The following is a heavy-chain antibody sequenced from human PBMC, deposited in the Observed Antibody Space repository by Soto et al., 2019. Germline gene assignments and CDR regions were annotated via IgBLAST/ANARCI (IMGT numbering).Heavy chain of an antibody. V-gene: IGHV3-13*01. CDR1: GFTFSSYA. D-gene: IGHD1-26*01. CDR3: ARDRGVGATTSFDY. Sequence: GGSLRLSCAASGFTFSSYAMSWVRQAPGKGLEWVSAIGTAGDTYYPGSVKGRFTISRENAKNSLYLQMNSLRAEDTAVYYCARDRGVGATTSFDYWGQGTLVTVSS. J-gene: IGHJ4*02. CDR2: IGTAGDT.